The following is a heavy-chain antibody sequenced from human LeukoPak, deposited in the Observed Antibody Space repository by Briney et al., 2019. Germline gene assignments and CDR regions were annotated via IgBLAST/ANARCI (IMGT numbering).Heavy chain of an antibody. CDR1: GFSISSGYY. CDR2: MYHSGSA. CDR3: VRGYSYGYHEY. V-gene: IGHV4-38-2*01. D-gene: IGHD5-18*01. J-gene: IGHJ4*02. Sequence: SETLSLTCAVSGFSISSGYYWGWIRQPPGKGLEWIGTMYHSGSAYYNPSLKSRVTISVDTSKNQFSLNPRSVTAADTAVYYCVRGYSYGYHEYWGQGTLVTVSS.